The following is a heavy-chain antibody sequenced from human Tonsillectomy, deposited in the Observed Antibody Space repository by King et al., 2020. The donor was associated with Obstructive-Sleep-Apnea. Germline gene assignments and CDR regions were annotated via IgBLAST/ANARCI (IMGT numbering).Heavy chain of an antibody. D-gene: IGHD5-12*01. CDR3: ARNSGYDYYFDY. V-gene: IGHV1-2*02. J-gene: IGHJ4*02. CDR1: GYTFTGYY. CDR2: INPDTGDT. Sequence: MQLVQSGAEVKKPGASVKVSCKASGYTFTGYYMHWVRQAPGQGLEWMGWINPDTGDTNFAQNFQGRVTMTRDTSISTAYMELSRLRSDDTAVYYCARNSGYDYYFDYWGQGTLATVSS.